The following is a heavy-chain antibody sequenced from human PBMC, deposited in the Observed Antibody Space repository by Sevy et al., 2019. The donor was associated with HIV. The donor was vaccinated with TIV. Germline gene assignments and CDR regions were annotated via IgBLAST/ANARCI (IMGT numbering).Heavy chain of an antibody. Sequence: GGSLRLSCAASGFTFSNYDMNWVRQAPGKGVEWVSYIGSDSSRIYYADAGKGGLTISRDNAKNSLYVQMNRLRAEATAVYYCAREGGYTDQGMDVWGQGTTVTVSS. J-gene: IGHJ6*02. V-gene: IGHV3-48*01. CDR1: GFTFSNYD. CDR2: IGSDSSRI. CDR3: AREGGYTDQGMDV. D-gene: IGHD5-12*01.